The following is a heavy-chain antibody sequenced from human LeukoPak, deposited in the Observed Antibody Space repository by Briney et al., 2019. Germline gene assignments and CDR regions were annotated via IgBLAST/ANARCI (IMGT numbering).Heavy chain of an antibody. Sequence: PGGSLRLSCAASGCTFSSYDMHWVRQATGKGMEWVSAIGTAGDPYYPGSVKGRFTISRENAKNSLYLQMNSLRAGDTAVYYCARAVPDILTGSGAFDIWGQGTMVTVSS. J-gene: IGHJ3*02. V-gene: IGHV3-13*05. CDR2: IGTAGDP. CDR3: ARAVPDILTGSGAFDI. CDR1: GCTFSSYD. D-gene: IGHD3-9*01.